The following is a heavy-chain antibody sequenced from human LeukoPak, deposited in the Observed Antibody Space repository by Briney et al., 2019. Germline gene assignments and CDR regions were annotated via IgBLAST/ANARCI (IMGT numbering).Heavy chain of an antibody. Sequence: GGSLRLSCAASGFSVSNSYMTWVRQAPGKGLEWVSIIYSGGSTYYADSVKGRFTISRDISKNTVHLQMNSLRIGDTAVYFCARATETDSFDAFDIWGQGTLVTVSS. CDR1: GFSVSNSY. CDR2: IYSGGST. D-gene: IGHD1-1*01. CDR3: ARATETDSFDAFDI. J-gene: IGHJ3*02. V-gene: IGHV3-53*01.